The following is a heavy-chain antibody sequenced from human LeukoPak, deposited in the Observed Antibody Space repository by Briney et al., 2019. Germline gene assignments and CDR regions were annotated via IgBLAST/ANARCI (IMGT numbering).Heavy chain of an antibody. D-gene: IGHD2-2*01. J-gene: IGHJ4*02. V-gene: IGHV4-39*01. CDR3: ARLGYCSSTSCYPDY. CDR1: GGSISSSSYY. CDR2: IYYSGST. Sequence: SETLSLTCTVSGGSISSSSYYWGWIRQPPRTGLEWIGSIYYSGSTYYNPSLKSRVTISVDTSKNQFSLKLSFVTAADTAVYYCARLGYCSSTSCYPDYWGQGTLVTVSS.